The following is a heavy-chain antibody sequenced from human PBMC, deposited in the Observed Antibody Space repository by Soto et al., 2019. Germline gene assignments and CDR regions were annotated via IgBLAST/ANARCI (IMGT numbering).Heavy chain of an antibody. CDR2: IYYSGST. J-gene: IGHJ6*02. CDR3: ARDTETTVTTFWYYYGMDV. D-gene: IGHD4-17*01. V-gene: IGHV4-31*03. Sequence: SETLSLTCTVSGGSISSGGYYWSWIRQHPGKGLEWIGYIYYSGSTYYNPSLKSRVTISVDTSKNQFSLKLSSVTAADTAVYYCARDTETTVTTFWYYYGMDVWGQGTTVTVSS. CDR1: GGSISSGGYY.